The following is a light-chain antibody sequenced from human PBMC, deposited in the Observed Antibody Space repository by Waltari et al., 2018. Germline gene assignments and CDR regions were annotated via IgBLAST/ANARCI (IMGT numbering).Light chain of an antibody. CDR2: AAS. Sequence: IQLTQSPSFLSASVGDRVTITCRASQTISIYLAWYQQKPGKAPKLLIYAASTLQRGVPSRFSGSASGTEFSLTISSLQPEDSATYYCQQYYSFPWTFGQGTKVEIK. J-gene: IGKJ1*01. CDR1: QTISIY. CDR3: QQYYSFPWT. V-gene: IGKV1-9*01.